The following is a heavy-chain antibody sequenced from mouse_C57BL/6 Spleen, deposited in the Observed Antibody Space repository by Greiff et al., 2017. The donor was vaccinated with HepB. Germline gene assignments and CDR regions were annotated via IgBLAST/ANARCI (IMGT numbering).Heavy chain of an antibody. J-gene: IGHJ3*01. CDR1: GFNIKDYY. Sequence: VQLQQSVAELVRPGASVKLSCTASGFNIKDYYMHWVKQRPEQGLEWIGRIDPEDGDTEYAPKFQGKATMTADTSSNTAYLQLSSLTSEDTAVYYCTSYYYGGVAYWGQGTLVTVSA. CDR2: IDPEDGDT. V-gene: IGHV14-1*01. D-gene: IGHD1-1*01. CDR3: TSYYYGGVAY.